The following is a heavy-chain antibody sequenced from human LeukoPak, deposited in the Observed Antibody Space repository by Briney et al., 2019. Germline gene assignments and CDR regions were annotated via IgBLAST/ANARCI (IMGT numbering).Heavy chain of an antibody. CDR3: ARGRWDIVLMVYANWFDP. CDR1: GGSFSGYY. CDR2: INHSGST. D-gene: IGHD2-8*01. Sequence: SETLSLTCAVYGGSFSGYYWSWIRQPPGKGLEWLGEINHSGSTNYNPSLKSRVTISVDTSKNQFSLKLSSVTAADTAVYYCARGRWDIVLMVYANWFDPWGQGTLVTVSS. V-gene: IGHV4-34*01. J-gene: IGHJ5*02.